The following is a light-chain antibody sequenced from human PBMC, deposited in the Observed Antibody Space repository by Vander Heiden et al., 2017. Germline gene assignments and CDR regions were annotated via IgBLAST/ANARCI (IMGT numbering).Light chain of an antibody. J-gene: IGKJ4*01. CDR2: AAS. V-gene: IGKV1-27*01. CDR1: QGISNY. CDR3: QKYNSAPQIT. Sequence: DIQMTQSPSSLSASVGDRVTITCRASQGISNYLAWYQQKPGKVPKLLIYAASTLQSGVPARFSGSGSGTDFTLTISSLQPEDVATYYCQKYNSAPQITFGGGTKVEIK.